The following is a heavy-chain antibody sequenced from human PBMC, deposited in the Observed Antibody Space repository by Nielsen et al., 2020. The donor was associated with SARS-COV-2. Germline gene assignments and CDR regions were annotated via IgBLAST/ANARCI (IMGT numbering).Heavy chain of an antibody. CDR1: GFTFSGSA. CDR3: TRHPSFGDY. Sequence: GGSLRLSCAASGFTFSGSAMHWARQASGKGLEWVGRIRSKANSYATAYAASVKGRFTISRDDSKNTAYLQMNSLKTEDTAVYYCTRHPSFGDYWGQGTLVTVSS. V-gene: IGHV3-73*01. D-gene: IGHD3-10*01. J-gene: IGHJ4*02. CDR2: IRSKANSYAT.